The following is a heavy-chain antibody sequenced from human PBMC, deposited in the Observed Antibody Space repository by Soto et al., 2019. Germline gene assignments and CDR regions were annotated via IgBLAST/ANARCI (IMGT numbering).Heavy chain of an antibody. D-gene: IGHD4-17*01. V-gene: IGHV2-5*02. J-gene: IGHJ4*01. CDR2: IYWDDDK. CDR1: GFSLSTTGVG. CDR3: AHATPATTGGDY. Sequence: QITLKESGPTLVKPTQTLTLTCTFSGFSLSTTGVGVGWIRQPPGKALEWLALIYWDDDKRYSPSLKSRLTITKDTSKTQVVLTMTTMDPIDTDKYYCAHATPATTGGDYWGHRTLVTASS.